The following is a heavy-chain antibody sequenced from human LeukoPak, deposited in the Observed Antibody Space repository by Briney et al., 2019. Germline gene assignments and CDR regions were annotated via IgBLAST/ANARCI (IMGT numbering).Heavy chain of an antibody. V-gene: IGHV3-30*02. Sequence: GGSLRLSCAASGFTFSSYAMTWVRQAPGKGLEWVAFIRYDGSNKYYADSMKGRFTISRDNSKNTLYLQMSSLRAEDTAVYYCAKGYDFWSGSYFDYWGQGTLVTVSS. CDR1: GFTFSSYA. CDR3: AKGYDFWSGSYFDY. J-gene: IGHJ4*02. D-gene: IGHD3-3*01. CDR2: IRYDGSNK.